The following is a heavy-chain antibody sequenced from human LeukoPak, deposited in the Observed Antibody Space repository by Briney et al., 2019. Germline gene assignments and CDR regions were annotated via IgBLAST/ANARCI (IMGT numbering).Heavy chain of an antibody. D-gene: IGHD6-13*01. CDR3: ARLDSSRDAFDI. CDR2: IYYSGST. CDR1: GGSISSGGYS. Sequence: PSQTLSLTCAVSGGSISSGGYSWSWIRQPPGKGLEWIGYIYYSGSTYYNPSLKSRVTISVDTPKNQFSLKLSSVTAADTAVYYCARLDSSRDAFDIWGQGTMVTVSS. J-gene: IGHJ3*02. V-gene: IGHV4-30-4*07.